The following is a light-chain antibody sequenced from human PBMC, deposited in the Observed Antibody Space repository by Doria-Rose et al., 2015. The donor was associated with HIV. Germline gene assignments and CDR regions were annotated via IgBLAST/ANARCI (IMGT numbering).Light chain of an antibody. Sequence: DIVLTQSPGTLSVSPGERATLSCRARQSFSSTYLAWYQQKPGQAPSLLIYDGSTRATGIPDRFSASGSGTDFTLTINRLEPEDFALYYCHQYGTSWTFGQGTKVEI. V-gene: IGKV3-20*01. CDR3: HQYGTSWT. CDR1: QSFSSTY. CDR2: DGS. J-gene: IGKJ1*01.